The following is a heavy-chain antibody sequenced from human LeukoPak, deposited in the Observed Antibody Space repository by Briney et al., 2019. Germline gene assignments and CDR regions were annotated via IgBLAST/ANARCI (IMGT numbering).Heavy chain of an antibody. CDR1: GGSFSDYY. J-gene: IGHJ4*02. CDR2: INHSGST. Sequence: PSETLSLTCAVYGGSFSDYYWSWIRQPPGKGLEWIGEINHSGSTNYNPSLKSRVTISVDTSKNQFSLKLSSVTAADTAVYYCVGGSGSYIYYWGQGTLVTVSS. CDR3: VGGSGSYIYY. D-gene: IGHD3-10*01. V-gene: IGHV4-34*01.